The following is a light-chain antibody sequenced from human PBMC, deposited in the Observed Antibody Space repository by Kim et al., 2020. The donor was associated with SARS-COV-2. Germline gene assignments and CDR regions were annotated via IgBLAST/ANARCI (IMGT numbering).Light chain of an antibody. Sequence: LGKTARNTVQGDSLRSYYASRYQQKPGQAPVLVIYGKNNRPSGIPDRFSGSSSGNTASLTITGAQAEDEADYYCNSRDSSGNHLVFGGGTQLTVL. CDR1: SLRSYY. CDR3: NSRDSSGNHLV. CDR2: GKN. J-gene: IGLJ2*01. V-gene: IGLV3-19*01.